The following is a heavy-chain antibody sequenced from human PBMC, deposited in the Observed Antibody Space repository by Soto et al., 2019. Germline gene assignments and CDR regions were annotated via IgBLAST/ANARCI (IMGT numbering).Heavy chain of an antibody. V-gene: IGHV4-31*03. CDR1: GGSISSGGYY. CDR3: AKFSRVGVYAWLDY. Sequence: PSETLSLTCTVSGGSISSGGYYWSWIRQHPGKGLEWIGYIYYSGSTYYNPSLKSRVTISVDTSKNQFSLKLSSVTADDTAVYFCAKFSRVGVYAWLDYWGQGTLVTVSS. J-gene: IGHJ4*02. D-gene: IGHD2-8*01. CDR2: IYYSGST.